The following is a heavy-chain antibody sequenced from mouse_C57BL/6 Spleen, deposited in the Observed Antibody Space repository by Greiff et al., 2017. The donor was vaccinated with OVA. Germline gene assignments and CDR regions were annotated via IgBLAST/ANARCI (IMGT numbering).Heavy chain of an antibody. CDR2: IDPNSGGT. V-gene: IGHV1-72*01. D-gene: IGHD2-3*01. Sequence: QVQLKQPGAELVKPGASVKLSCKASGYTFTSYCMHWVKQRPGRGLEWIGRIDPNSGGTKYNEKFKSKATLTVDKPSSTAYMQLISLTSEESADYYCARGDDCYYVFFDYWGQGTTLTVSS. CDR3: ARGDDCYYVFFDY. CDR1: GYTFTSYC. J-gene: IGHJ2*01.